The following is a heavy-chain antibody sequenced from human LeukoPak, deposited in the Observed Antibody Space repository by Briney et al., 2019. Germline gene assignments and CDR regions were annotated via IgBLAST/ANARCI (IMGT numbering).Heavy chain of an antibody. Sequence: SGGSLRLSCAASGFTVSSNYMSWVRQAPGKGLVWVSRINTDDGSSTNYADSVKGRFTISRDNAKNTLYLQMNSLRAEDTAVYYCATSGGVQLNYWGQGTLVTVSS. CDR2: INTDDGSST. D-gene: IGHD1-1*01. V-gene: IGHV3-74*01. J-gene: IGHJ4*02. CDR3: ATSGGVQLNY. CDR1: GFTVSSNY.